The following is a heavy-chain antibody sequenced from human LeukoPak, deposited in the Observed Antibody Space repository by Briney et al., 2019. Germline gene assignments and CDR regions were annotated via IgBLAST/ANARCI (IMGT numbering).Heavy chain of an antibody. CDR2: INPNSGDT. CDR1: GYTFTGYH. CDR3: ARDYCSSTSCLFDY. J-gene: IGHJ4*02. V-gene: IGHV1-2*06. D-gene: IGHD2-2*01. Sequence: HWASVKVSCKASGYTFTGYHMHWVRRAPGQGLEWMGRINPNSGDTNNAQKFQGRVTMTRDTSISTAYMDLSRLTSDDTAVYYCARDYCSSTSCLFDYWGQGTLVTVSS.